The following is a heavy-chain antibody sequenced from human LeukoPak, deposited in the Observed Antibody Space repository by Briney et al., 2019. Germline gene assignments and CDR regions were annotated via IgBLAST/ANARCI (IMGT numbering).Heavy chain of an antibody. Sequence: EASVKVSCKASGYTFTSYGISWVRQAPGQGLEWMGWISAYNGNTNYAQKLQGRVTMTTDTSTSTAYMELRSLRSDDTAVYYCARVGDYDCWSGYPNWFDPWGQGTLVTVSS. CDR2: ISAYNGNT. CDR1: GYTFTSYG. D-gene: IGHD3-3*01. J-gene: IGHJ5*02. V-gene: IGHV1-18*01. CDR3: ARVGDYDCWSGYPNWFDP.